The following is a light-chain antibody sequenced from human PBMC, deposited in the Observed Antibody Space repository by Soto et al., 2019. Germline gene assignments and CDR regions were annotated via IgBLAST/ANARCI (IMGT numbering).Light chain of an antibody. CDR2: LAS. V-gene: IGKV1-27*01. CDR1: QGTSNY. J-gene: IGKJ4*01. Sequence: DIQMTQSPSSLSASVGDRITITCRTSQGTSNYLAWYQQKSGEVPKLLIYLASTLRSGVPSRFSGSRSGTDFTLTISSLQPEDVAIYYCQKYNSAPLFGGGTKVEI. CDR3: QKYNSAPL.